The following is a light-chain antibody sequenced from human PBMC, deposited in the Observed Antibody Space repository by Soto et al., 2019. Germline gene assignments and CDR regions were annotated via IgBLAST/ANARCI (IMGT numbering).Light chain of an antibody. CDR3: QVWDSASDQRV. V-gene: IGLV3-21*02. Sequence: SYELTQPPSVSVPPGQPARITCGGNNIGRKSVHWYQQRPGQAPVLVVYDDSDRPSGIPERFSGSNSGSTATLTISWVEVGDEADDYCQVWDSASDQRVFGGGTKLTVL. CDR2: DDS. CDR1: NIGRKS. J-gene: IGLJ3*02.